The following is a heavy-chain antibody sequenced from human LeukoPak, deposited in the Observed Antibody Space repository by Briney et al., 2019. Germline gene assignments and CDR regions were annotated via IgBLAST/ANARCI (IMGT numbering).Heavy chain of an antibody. J-gene: IGHJ4*02. CDR2: ISLSGSPT. CDR1: GFTFSVYY. V-gene: IGHV3-11*01. Sequence: PGGSLRLSCAASGFTFSVYYMSWIRQAPGKGLEWVSYISLSGSPTQYADSVKGRFTISRDNAKNSLYLQMNSLRDEDTAVYYCARDRAYYYDSSGYYYFDHWGQGTLVTVSS. CDR3: ARDRAYYYDSSGYYYFDH. D-gene: IGHD3-22*01.